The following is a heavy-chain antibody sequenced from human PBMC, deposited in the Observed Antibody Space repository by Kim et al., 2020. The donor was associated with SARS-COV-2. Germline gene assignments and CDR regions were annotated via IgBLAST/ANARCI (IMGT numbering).Heavy chain of an antibody. D-gene: IGHD4-17*01. Sequence: ASVKVSCKASGYTFTGYYMHWVRQAPGQGLEWMGRINPNSGGTNYAQKFQGRVTMTRDTSISTAYMELSRLRSDDTAVYYCARDYGDLWASDDYYFTYWGQGTLVTVSS. CDR1: GYTFTGYY. V-gene: IGHV1-2*06. CDR3: ARDYGDLWASDDYYFTY. J-gene: IGHJ4*02. CDR2: INPNSGGT.